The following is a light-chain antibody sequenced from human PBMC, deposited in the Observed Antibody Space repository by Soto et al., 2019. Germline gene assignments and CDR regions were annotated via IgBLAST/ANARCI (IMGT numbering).Light chain of an antibody. CDR2: DAS. CDR1: QSVSSY. J-gene: IGKJ1*01. V-gene: IGKV3D-15*01. CDR3: QQYNNWPPVT. Sequence: IMLTQSPATLSLSPGERATLSFRASQSVSSYLAWYQQKPGQAPRLLIYDASSRATGIPARFSGSGSGTEFTLTISSLQSEDFAVYYCQQYNNWPPVTFGQGTKVDIK.